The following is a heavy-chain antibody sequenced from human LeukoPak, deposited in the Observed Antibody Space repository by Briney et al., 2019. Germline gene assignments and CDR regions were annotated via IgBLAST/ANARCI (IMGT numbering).Heavy chain of an antibody. CDR2: IVVGSGNT. J-gene: IGHJ4*02. CDR3: AAQDYYDSSGFGY. D-gene: IGHD3-22*01. V-gene: IGHV1-58*02. Sequence: GASVKVSCKASGFTFTSSAMQWVRQARGQRLEWIGWIVVGSGNTNYAQKFQERVTITRDMSTSTAYMELCSLRSEDTAVYYCAAQDYYDSSGFGYWGQGTLVTVSS. CDR1: GFTFTSSA.